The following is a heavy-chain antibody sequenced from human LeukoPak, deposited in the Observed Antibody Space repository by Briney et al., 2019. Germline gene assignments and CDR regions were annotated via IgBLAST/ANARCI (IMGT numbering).Heavy chain of an antibody. D-gene: IGHD3-22*01. V-gene: IGHV1-69*04. CDR2: IIPILGIA. CDR3: ARENYYDSSGYYHAAFDY. J-gene: IGHJ4*02. CDR1: GYTFTSYY. Sequence: GASVKVSCKASGYTFTSYYMHWVRQAPGQGLEWMGRIIPILGIANYAQKFQGRVTITADKSTSTAYMELSSLRSEDTAVYYCARENYYDSSGYYHAAFDYWGQGTLVTVSS.